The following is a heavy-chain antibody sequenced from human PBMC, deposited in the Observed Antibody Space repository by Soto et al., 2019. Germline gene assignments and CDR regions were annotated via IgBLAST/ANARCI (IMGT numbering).Heavy chain of an antibody. Sequence: GGSLRLSCAASGFTFDDYTMHWVRQAPGKGLEWVSLISWDGGSTYYADSVKGRFTISRDNSKNSLYLQMNSLRTEDTALYYCAKVLEEAGTGRGYYYGMDVWGQGTTVTVSS. J-gene: IGHJ6*02. CDR1: GFTFDDYT. CDR2: ISWDGGST. CDR3: AKVLEEAGTGRGYYYGMDV. D-gene: IGHD3-10*01. V-gene: IGHV3-43*01.